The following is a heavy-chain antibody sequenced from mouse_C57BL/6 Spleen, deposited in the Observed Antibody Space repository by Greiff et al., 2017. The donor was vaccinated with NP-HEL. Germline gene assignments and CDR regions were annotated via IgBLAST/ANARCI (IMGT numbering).Heavy chain of an antibody. Sequence: VQLQQSGTELVKPGASVKLSCKASGYTFTSYWMHWVKQRPGQGLEWIGNINPSNGGTNYNEKFKSKATLTVDKSSSTAYMQLSSLTSEDSAVYYWARRGGQLRPHYYAMDYWGQGTSVTVSS. CDR3: ARRGGQLRPHYYAMDY. CDR2: INPSNGGT. CDR1: GYTFTSYW. D-gene: IGHD3-2*02. J-gene: IGHJ4*01. V-gene: IGHV1-53*01.